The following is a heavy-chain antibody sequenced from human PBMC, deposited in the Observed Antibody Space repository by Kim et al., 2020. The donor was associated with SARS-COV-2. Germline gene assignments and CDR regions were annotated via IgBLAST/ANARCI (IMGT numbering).Heavy chain of an antibody. D-gene: IGHD3-22*01. J-gene: IGHJ4*01. CDR2: LHHSGST. CDR3: ATRKDFSDTSGRLFDS. V-gene: IGHV4-38-2*01. CDR1: GLSISSGFY. Sequence: SETLSLTCAVSGLSISSGFYWGWIRQPPGKGLEWIGTLHHSGSTYYNLSLKSRVSISADTSKDQFSLKLTSVTAADTAVYYCATRKDFSDTSGRLFDSWG.